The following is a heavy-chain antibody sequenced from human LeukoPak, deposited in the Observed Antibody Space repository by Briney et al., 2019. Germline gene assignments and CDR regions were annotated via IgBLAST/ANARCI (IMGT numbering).Heavy chain of an antibody. Sequence: SVKVSCKASGFTFSTSAMQWARQARGQRLEWIGWIVVGSGYTSYAQKFQQRVTITRDMSTSTAYMELSSLRSEDTAVYYCAAGSGWYSPDYWGQGTLVTVSS. D-gene: IGHD6-19*01. V-gene: IGHV1-58*02. CDR2: IVVGSGYT. J-gene: IGHJ4*02. CDR1: GFTFSTSA. CDR3: AAGSGWYSPDY.